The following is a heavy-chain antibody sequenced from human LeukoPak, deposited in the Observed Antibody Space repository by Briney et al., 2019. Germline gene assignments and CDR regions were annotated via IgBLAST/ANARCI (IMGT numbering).Heavy chain of an antibody. Sequence: SETLSLTCTVSGGSISSYYWSWIRQPPGKGLEWIGYIYYSGSTNYNPSLKSRVTISVDTSKNQSSLKLSSVTAADTAVYYCARGARGDSLDYWGQGTLVTVSS. J-gene: IGHJ4*02. D-gene: IGHD3-10*01. V-gene: IGHV4-59*01. CDR2: IYYSGST. CDR3: ARGARGDSLDY. CDR1: GGSISSYY.